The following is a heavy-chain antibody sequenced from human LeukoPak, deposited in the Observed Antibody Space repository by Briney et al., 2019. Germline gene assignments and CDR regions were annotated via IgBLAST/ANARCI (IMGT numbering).Heavy chain of an antibody. D-gene: IGHD3-10*01. CDR3: AKDLKQWFGESFDAFDI. CDR1: GYTFTSYG. Sequence: ASVKVSCKASGYTFTSYGINWVRQAPGQGLEWMGWISAYNANTNYAQQLQGRVSMTTDTSTSTAYMELSRLRSDDTAVYYCAKDLKQWFGESFDAFDIWGQGTMVTVSS. V-gene: IGHV1-18*01. J-gene: IGHJ3*02. CDR2: ISAYNANT.